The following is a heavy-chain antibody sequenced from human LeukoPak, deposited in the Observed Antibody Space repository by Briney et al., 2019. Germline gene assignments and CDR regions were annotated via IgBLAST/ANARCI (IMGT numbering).Heavy chain of an antibody. CDR3: ARADESMVRGVTIDH. CDR1: GFTFSSYS. Sequence: GGSLRLSCAASGFTFSSYSMNWVRQAPGKGLEWVSSISSSGSTIYYADSVKGRFTISRDNAKNSLYLQMNSLRAEDTAVYYCARADESMVRGVTIDHWGQGTLVTVSS. D-gene: IGHD3-10*01. CDR2: ISSSGSTI. V-gene: IGHV3-21*04. J-gene: IGHJ4*02.